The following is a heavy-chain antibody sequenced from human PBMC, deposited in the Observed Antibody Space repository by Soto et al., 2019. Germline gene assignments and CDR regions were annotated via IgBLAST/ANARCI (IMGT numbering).Heavy chain of an antibody. CDR2: INPNSGAT. Sequence: QVQLAQSGAEVKKPGASVKVSCKASGYTFTGYFIHWVRQAPGQGLEWMAYINPNSGATKYEQKFPGRVTLTGYPSINTAYMEMSMVTSGDTAVYYCARGGGTILAPLPWGQGTLVTVSS. V-gene: IGHV1-2*02. CDR3: ARGGGTILAPLP. D-gene: IGHD3-3*01. J-gene: IGHJ5*02. CDR1: GYTFTGYF.